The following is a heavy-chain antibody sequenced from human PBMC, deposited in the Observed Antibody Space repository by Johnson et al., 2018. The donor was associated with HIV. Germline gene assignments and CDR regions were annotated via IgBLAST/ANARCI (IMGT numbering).Heavy chain of an antibody. CDR1: GFTFSSYA. CDR3: AHSGSPGVAARLWDAFDV. CDR2: ISGSGNRT. V-gene: IGHV3-23*04. Sequence: QLVESGGDLVQPGGSLRLSCAASGFTFSSYAMSWVRQAPGEGLEWVSTISGSGNRTYYADSVKGRFTISRDNSKNTLYLQMNSLRGDDTAIYFCAHSGSPGVAARLWDAFDVWGQGTTVTVSS. J-gene: IGHJ3*01. D-gene: IGHD6-6*01.